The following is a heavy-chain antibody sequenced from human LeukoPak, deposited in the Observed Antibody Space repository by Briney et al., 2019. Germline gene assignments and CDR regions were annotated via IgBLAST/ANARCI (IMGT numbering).Heavy chain of an antibody. Sequence: GGSLRLSCAASGFTFSSYGMHWVRQAPGKGLEWVAVIWYDGSNKYYADSVKGRFTISRDNSKNTLYLQMNSLRAEDTAVYYCARGIAIFGVDYYGMDAWGQGTTVTVSS. CDR2: IWYDGSNK. CDR3: ARGIAIFGVDYYGMDA. J-gene: IGHJ6*02. D-gene: IGHD3-3*01. CDR1: GFTFSSYG. V-gene: IGHV3-33*01.